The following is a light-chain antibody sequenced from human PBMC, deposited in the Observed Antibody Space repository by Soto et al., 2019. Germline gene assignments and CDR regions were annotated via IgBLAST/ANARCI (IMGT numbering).Light chain of an antibody. Sequence: QSALTQPASVSGSPGXXXXISCTGTSSDVGGYNYVSWYQQHPGKAPKLMIYDVSNRPSGVSNRFSGSKSGNTASLTISGLQAEDEADYYCSSYTSSSTLLYVFGTGTKLTVL. CDR3: SSYTSSSTLLYV. CDR1: SSDVGGYNY. CDR2: DVS. V-gene: IGLV2-14*01. J-gene: IGLJ1*01.